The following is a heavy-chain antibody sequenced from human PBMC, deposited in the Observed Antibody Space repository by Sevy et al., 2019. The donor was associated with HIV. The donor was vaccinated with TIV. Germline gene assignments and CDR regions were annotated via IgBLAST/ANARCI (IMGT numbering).Heavy chain of an antibody. J-gene: IGHJ6*02. Sequence: GESLKISCKGSGYSFTSYWIGWVRQMPGKGLEWMGIIYPGDSDTRYSPSFQGQVTISADKSISTAYLQWSSLKASATAMYYCARCHPYSSSSYYYYYYGMDVWGQGTTVTVSS. D-gene: IGHD6-6*01. CDR3: ARCHPYSSSSYYYYYYGMDV. CDR2: IYPGDSDT. V-gene: IGHV5-51*01. CDR1: GYSFTSYW.